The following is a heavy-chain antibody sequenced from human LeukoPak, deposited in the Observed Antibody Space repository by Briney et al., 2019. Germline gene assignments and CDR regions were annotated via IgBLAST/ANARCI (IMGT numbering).Heavy chain of an antibody. CDR3: ARVGRLVNFDY. J-gene: IGHJ4*02. Sequence: ASVKVSCKASGGTFSSYAISWVRQAPGQGLEWMGGIIPIFGTANYAQKFQGRVTITADESTSTAYMELRSLRSDDTAVYYCARVGRLVNFDYWGQGTLVTVSS. CDR2: IIPIFGTA. V-gene: IGHV1-69*13. CDR1: GGTFSSYA. D-gene: IGHD3-16*01.